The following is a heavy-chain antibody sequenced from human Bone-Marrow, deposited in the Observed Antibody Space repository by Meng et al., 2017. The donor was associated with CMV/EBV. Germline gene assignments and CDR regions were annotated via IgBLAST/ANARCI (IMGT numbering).Heavy chain of an antibody. D-gene: IGHD2-2*01. J-gene: IGHJ2*01. CDR1: GYTFTGYY. CDR2: INPSSGGT. CDR3: RSVVPAAGGYFDL. V-gene: IGHV1-2*02. Sequence: ASVKVSCKASGYTFTGYYMHWVRQAPGQGLEWMGWINPSSGGTNYAQKFQGRVTMTRDTSISTAYMELSRLRSDDTAVYYCRSVVPAAGGYFDLWGRGNLVTVSS.